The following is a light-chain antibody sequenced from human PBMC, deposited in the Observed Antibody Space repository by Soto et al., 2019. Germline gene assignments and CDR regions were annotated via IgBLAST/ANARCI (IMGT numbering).Light chain of an antibody. Sequence: DVQMTKSPSSMSASVGDRVTITCRARRGISSSLAWYQQQPGKVPKLLIYAASTLHAGVQSRFSGSGSGTFVTLTINSLQPEDVATYYCQKYNSAPNTFGRGTRLEIK. CDR1: RGISSS. J-gene: IGKJ2*01. CDR3: QKYNSAPNT. V-gene: IGKV1-27*01. CDR2: AAS.